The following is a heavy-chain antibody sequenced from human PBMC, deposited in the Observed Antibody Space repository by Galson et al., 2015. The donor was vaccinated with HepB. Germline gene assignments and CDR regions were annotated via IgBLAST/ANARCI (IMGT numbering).Heavy chain of an antibody. CDR2: ISYDGSNK. J-gene: IGHJ5*02. V-gene: IGHV3-30*18. CDR3: AKVGGMVRGRGWFDP. CDR1: GFTFSSYG. D-gene: IGHD3-10*01. Sequence: SLRLSCAASGFTFSSYGMHWVRQAPGKGLEWVAVISYDGSNKYYADSMKGRFTISRDNSKNTLYLQMNSLRAEDTAVYYCAKVGGMVRGRGWFDPWGQGTLVTVSS.